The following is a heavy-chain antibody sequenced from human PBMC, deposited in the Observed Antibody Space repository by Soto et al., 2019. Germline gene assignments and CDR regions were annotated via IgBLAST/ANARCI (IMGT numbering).Heavy chain of an antibody. D-gene: IGHD6-13*01. CDR1: GFTYASYA. J-gene: IGHJ4*02. CDR2: ISGSGGNT. V-gene: IGHV3-23*01. Sequence: GGSMRLSCAAFGFTYASYAMSWVRQAPGKGLEWVSGISGSGGNTYNADSVKGRFTISRDNSKNTLYLDMISLRAEDTAVYYCAKGLSIAAAGTFDYWGQGTLVTVS. CDR3: AKGLSIAAAGTFDY.